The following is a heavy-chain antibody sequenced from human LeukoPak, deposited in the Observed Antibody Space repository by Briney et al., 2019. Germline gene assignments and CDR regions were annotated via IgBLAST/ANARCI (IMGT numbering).Heavy chain of an antibody. D-gene: IGHD6-19*01. V-gene: IGHV3-23*01. J-gene: IGHJ4*02. CDR3: AKRSAESSGYFDY. Sequence: GGSLRLSCAASGFTFSNAWMSWVRQAPGKGLEWVSAITGSGAFTDYADSVKGRFTISRDNSKNTLYLQMNSLRAEDTAVYYCAKRSAESSGYFDYWGQGTLVTVSS. CDR2: ITGSGAFT. CDR1: GFTFSNAW.